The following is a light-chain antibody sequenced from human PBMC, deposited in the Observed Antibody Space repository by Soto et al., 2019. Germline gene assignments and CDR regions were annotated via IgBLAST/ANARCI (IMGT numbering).Light chain of an antibody. J-gene: IGLJ2*01. CDR2: DVS. CDR1: SSDVGGYNY. V-gene: IGLV2-11*01. Sequence: QSALTQPRSVSGSTGQSVTISCTGTSSDVGGYNYVSWYQQQPGKAPNLMIFDVSKRPSGVPARFSGSKSVNTASLTISGLKAEDEAEYDCCSYAGSYTVFGEGTKLTVL. CDR3: CSYAGSYTV.